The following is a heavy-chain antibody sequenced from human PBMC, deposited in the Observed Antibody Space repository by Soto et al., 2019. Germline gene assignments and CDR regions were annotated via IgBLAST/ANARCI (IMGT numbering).Heavy chain of an antibody. Sequence: GGSLRLSCAASGFNFNAYAMNWVRQAPGKGLQWVSGLVGSGADKTYADSVRGRFTVSRDNSKNTLYLQMNSLKTEDTAFYYCTTDSFSSTTVVRFDYWGHGTLVTVSS. CDR3: TTDSFSSTTVVRFDY. J-gene: IGHJ4*01. CDR2: LVGSGADK. CDR1: GFNFNAYA. D-gene: IGHD2-2*01. V-gene: IGHV3-23*01.